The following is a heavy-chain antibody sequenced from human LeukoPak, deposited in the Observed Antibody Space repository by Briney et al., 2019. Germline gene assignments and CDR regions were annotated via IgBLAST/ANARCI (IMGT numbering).Heavy chain of an antibody. CDR3: ARVFRGYYFDY. Sequence: GGSLRLSCVASGFIFSSYDIHWVRQAPGKGLEWVAFIRFDGSSGYYTDSVKGRFTISRDNSKNTLYLHMSSLRTEDTAVYYCARVFRGYYFDYWGQGTLVTVSS. D-gene: IGHD2-15*01. V-gene: IGHV3-30*02. CDR2: IRFDGSSG. J-gene: IGHJ4*02. CDR1: GFIFSSYD.